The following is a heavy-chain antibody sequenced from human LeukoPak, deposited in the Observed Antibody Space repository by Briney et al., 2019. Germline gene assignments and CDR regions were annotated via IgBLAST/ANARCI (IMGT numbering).Heavy chain of an antibody. CDR3: ARHYPIAAAVYWFDP. J-gene: IGHJ5*02. V-gene: IGHV4-39*01. CDR2: IFYTGST. D-gene: IGHD6-13*01. Sequence: PSETLSLTCTVSGDSISRSGYYWGWLRQPPGKGLEWIGSIFYTGSTYFNPSLKSRATISGDTSTNQFSLNLYSVTDADTAVYYCARHYPIAAAVYWFDPWGQGTLVTVSS. CDR1: GDSISRSGYY.